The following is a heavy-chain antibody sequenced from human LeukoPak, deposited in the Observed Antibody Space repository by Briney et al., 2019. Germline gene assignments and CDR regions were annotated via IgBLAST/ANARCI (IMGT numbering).Heavy chain of an antibody. Sequence: QPGGPLSFSWAAPGFTFSSYPLTWFREPQGRGLEWVSSLRGNGDTFYADSVKGRFTLSRDDSRNTVYLQLNNLRVEDTAVYYCAKASWVSNADAVLWGQGTVVTVSS. V-gene: IGHV3-23*01. J-gene: IGHJ4*02. CDR2: LRGNGDT. D-gene: IGHD1-1*01. CDR3: AKASWVSNADAVL. CDR1: GFTFSSYP.